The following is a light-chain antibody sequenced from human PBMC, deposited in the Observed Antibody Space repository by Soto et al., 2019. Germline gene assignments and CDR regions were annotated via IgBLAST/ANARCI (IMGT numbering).Light chain of an antibody. CDR1: SSNIGSNY. CDR3: AAWDDSLSGVV. CDR2: RNN. J-gene: IGLJ2*01. V-gene: IGLV1-47*01. Sequence: QPVLTQPPSASGTPGQRVTISCSGSSSNIGSNYVYWYHQLPGTAPKLLIYRNNQRPSGVPDRFSGSTSGTSASLAISGLRSEDEAVYYCAAWDDSLSGVVFGGGTKLTVL.